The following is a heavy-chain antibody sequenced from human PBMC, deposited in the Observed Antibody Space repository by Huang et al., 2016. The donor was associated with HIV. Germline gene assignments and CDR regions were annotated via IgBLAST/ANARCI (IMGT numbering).Heavy chain of an antibody. Sequence: EVQLVQSGAVVKKPGESLKISCKGSGYRFTNYWIGWVRQMPGKGLEWMWIIYPGDSDTKYSTSFQGQVTISADKSVSTAYLQWSRLKASDSAVYYCARPLLGYSNGYYFDNWGQGTLVTVSS. CDR3: ARPLLGYSNGYYFDN. CDR1: GYRFTNYW. D-gene: IGHD5-18*01. J-gene: IGHJ4*02. CDR2: IYPGDSDT. V-gene: IGHV5-51*03.